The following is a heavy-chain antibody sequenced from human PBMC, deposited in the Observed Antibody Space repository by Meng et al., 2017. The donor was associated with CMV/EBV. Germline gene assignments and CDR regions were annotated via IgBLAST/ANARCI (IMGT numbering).Heavy chain of an antibody. CDR1: GGTFSSYA. V-gene: IGHV1-69*10. Sequence: SVKVSCKASGGTFSSYAISWLRQAPGQGLEWMGGIIPILGIANYAQKFQGRVTITADKSTSTAYMELSSLRSEDTAVYYCARDAGTFLAYRGYFDYWGQGTLVTVSS. D-gene: IGHD3-3*02. CDR3: ARDAGTFLAYRGYFDY. CDR2: IIPILGIA. J-gene: IGHJ4*02.